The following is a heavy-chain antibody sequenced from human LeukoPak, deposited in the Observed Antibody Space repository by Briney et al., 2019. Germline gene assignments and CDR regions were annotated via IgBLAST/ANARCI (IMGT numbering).Heavy chain of an antibody. CDR2: IIPIFGTA. CDR3: ARGRGVLQQLVPYSDY. CDR1: GGTFSSYA. D-gene: IGHD6-13*01. Sequence: ASVKVSCKASGGTFSSYAISWVRQAPGQGLEWMGGIIPIFGTANYAQKFQGRVTITADESTSTAYMELSSLRSEDTAVYYCARGRGVLQQLVPYSDYWGQGTLVTVSS. V-gene: IGHV1-69*13. J-gene: IGHJ4*02.